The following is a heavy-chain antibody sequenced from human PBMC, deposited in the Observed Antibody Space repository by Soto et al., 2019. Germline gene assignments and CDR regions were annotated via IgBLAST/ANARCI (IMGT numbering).Heavy chain of an antibody. CDR2: IYYSGST. CDR3: ASTGKDYGDSTFDY. CDR1: GGSISSGGYY. Sequence: QVQLQESGPGLVKPSQTLSLTCTVSGGSISSGGYYWSWIRQHPGKGLEWIGYIYYSGSTYYNPSLTRRVTISVDTSKNQFSLKLSSVTAADTAVYYCASTGKDYGDSTFDYWGQGTLVTVSS. D-gene: IGHD4-17*01. V-gene: IGHV4-31*03. J-gene: IGHJ4*02.